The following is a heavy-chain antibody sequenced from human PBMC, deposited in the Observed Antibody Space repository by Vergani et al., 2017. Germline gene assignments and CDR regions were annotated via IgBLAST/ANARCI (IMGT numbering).Heavy chain of an antibody. J-gene: IGHJ6*02. Sequence: VRLLESGGGLVKPGGSLRLSCAASGFTFSDHYMSWVRQAPGKGLEWISYMSSGDSIYYADSVKGRFTVSRDNTKNTLYLQMNSLRAEDTAVYYCARETDTGSSVSYNYYAMDVWGQGTTVSVSS. D-gene: IGHD3-9*01. V-gene: IGHV3-11*04. CDR2: MSSGDSI. CDR3: ARETDTGSSVSYNYYAMDV. CDR1: GFTFSDHY.